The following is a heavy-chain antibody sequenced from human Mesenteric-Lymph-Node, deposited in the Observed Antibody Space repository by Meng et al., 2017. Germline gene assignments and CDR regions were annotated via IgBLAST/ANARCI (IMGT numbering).Heavy chain of an antibody. CDR2: IYTGGNT. V-gene: IGHV4-4*07. CDR3: ARGHAYSNSWHY. D-gene: IGHD2/OR15-2a*01. Sequence: GSLRLSCTVSGDSIDSYYWSWIRQPAGKGLEWIGRIYTGGNTNYNPSLKSRVTLSRDTSKKLLSLKLTSVTAADTAVYYCARGHAYSNSWHYWGQGTLVTVSS. J-gene: IGHJ4*02. CDR1: GDSIDSYY.